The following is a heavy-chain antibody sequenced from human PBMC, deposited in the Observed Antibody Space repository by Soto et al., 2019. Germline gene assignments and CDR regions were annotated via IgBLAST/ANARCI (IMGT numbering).Heavy chain of an antibody. CDR1: GFTFSSYA. J-gene: IGHJ3*02. V-gene: IGHV3-23*01. CDR2: FGGNGGST. Sequence: GGSLRLSCAASGFTFSSYAMSWVRQAPGKGLEWVSAFGGNGGSTYYADSVKGRFTISRDNSKSTLYLQMNSLRAEDTAVYYCAKDSTIGYGPCFDAFDIWGQGTMVTVSS. D-gene: IGHD2-2*01. CDR3: AKDSTIGYGPCFDAFDI.